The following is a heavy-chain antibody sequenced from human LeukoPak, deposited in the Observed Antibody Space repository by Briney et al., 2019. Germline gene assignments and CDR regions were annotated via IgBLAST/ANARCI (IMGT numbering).Heavy chain of an antibody. Sequence: SETLSLTCTVSGGSISSSSYNWGWIRQPPGKGLEWIGSIYYSGSTYYNPSLKSRVTISVDTSKNQFSLKLSSVTAADTAVYYCARDSGYYGSGSYYSWGQGTLVTVSS. D-gene: IGHD3-10*01. V-gene: IGHV4-39*07. CDR3: ARDSGYYGSGSYYS. CDR2: IYYSGST. CDR1: GGSISSSSYN. J-gene: IGHJ4*02.